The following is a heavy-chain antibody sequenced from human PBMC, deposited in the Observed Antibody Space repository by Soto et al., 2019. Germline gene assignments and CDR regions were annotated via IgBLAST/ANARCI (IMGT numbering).Heavy chain of an antibody. J-gene: IGHJ6*03. CDR3: AKDPRDYYYYYMDV. Sequence: GGSLRLSCAASGFTFSSYAMSWVRQAPGKGLEWVSAISGSGGSTYYADSVKGRFTISRDNSKNTLYLQMNSLRAEDTAVYYCAKDPRDYYYYYMDVWGKGTTVTVSS. V-gene: IGHV3-23*01. CDR1: GFTFSSYA. CDR2: ISGSGGST.